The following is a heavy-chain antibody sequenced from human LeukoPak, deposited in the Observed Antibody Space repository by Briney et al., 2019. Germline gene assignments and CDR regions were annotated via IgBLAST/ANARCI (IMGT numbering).Heavy chain of an antibody. D-gene: IGHD3-9*01. V-gene: IGHV1-69*06. CDR1: GGTFSSYA. Sequence: ASVKVSCKASGGTFSSYAISWVRQAPGQGLEWMGGIIPIFGTANYAQKFQGRVTITADKSTSTAYMELSSLRSEDTAVYYCARHSSDYDILTGYPRFDYWGQGTLVTVSS. CDR3: ARHSSDYDILTGYPRFDY. CDR2: IIPIFGTA. J-gene: IGHJ4*02.